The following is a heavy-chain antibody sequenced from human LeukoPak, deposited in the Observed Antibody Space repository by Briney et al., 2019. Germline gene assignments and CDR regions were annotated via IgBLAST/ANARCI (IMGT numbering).Heavy chain of an antibody. D-gene: IGHD3-9*01. CDR1: GGTFSSYA. CDR3: ARAVHHYDILTGYFDY. Sequence: SVKVSCKASGGTFSSYAISWVRQAPGQGLEWMGGIIPIFGTANYAQKFQGRVTITTDESTSTAYMELRSLRSDDTAVYYCARAVHHYDILTGYFDYWGQGTLVTVSS. J-gene: IGHJ4*02. CDR2: IIPIFGTA. V-gene: IGHV1-69*05.